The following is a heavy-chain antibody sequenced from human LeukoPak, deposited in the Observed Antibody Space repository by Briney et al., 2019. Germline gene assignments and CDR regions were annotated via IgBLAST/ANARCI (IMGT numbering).Heavy chain of an antibody. CDR3: ARDYYDSSGYSSLVDY. CDR2: FDPEDWET. D-gene: IGHD3-22*01. V-gene: IGHV1-24*01. J-gene: IGHJ4*02. CDR1: GYTLTELS. Sequence: ASVKVSCKVSGYTLTELSMHWVRQAPGKGREWMGGFDPEDWETIYAQKFQGRVTMNEDTSTDTAYIELSSMRSEDTAVYYCARDYYDSSGYSSLVDYWGQGTLVTVSS.